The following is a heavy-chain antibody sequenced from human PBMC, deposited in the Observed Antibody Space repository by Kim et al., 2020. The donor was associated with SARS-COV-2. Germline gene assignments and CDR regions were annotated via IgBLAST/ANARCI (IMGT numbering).Heavy chain of an antibody. J-gene: IGHJ6*02. CDR3: ATALTQTTWYYGMDV. CDR1: GGSISTYY. D-gene: IGHD1-7*01. CDR2: VSSSGST. Sequence: SETLSLTCTLSGGSISTYYWSWIRQPPGKGLEWLGYVSSSGSTKYNPSLKSRITISVDTSKNQFSLKLTSVTAADTAVYYCATALTQTTWYYGMDVWGQGTTVTVPS. V-gene: IGHV4-59*13.